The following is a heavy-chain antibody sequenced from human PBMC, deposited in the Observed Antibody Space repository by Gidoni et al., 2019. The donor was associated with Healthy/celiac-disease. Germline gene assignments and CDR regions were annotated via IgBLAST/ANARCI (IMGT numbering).Heavy chain of an antibody. CDR2: ISWNSGSI. D-gene: IGHD2-8*01. J-gene: IGHJ4*02. CDR3: AKGTGHQYATFDY. V-gene: IGHV3-9*01. CDR1: GFTFDDYA. Sequence: EVQLVESGGGLVPPGRSLRLPCAASGFTFDDYAMHWVRQAPGKGLEWVSGISWNSGSIGYADSVKGRFTISRDNAKNSLYLQMNSLRAEDTALYYCAKGTGHQYATFDYWGQGTLVTVSS.